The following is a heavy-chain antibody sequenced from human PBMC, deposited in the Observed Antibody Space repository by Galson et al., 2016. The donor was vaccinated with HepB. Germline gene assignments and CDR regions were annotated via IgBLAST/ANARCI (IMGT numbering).Heavy chain of an antibody. V-gene: IGHV3-33*06. Sequence: SLRLSCAASGFTFSNYAMHWVRQAPGKGLEWVAVIWYDGSSKYYIDSVKGRFTISRDNSKNTLNLQMSGLRAEDTAVYSCAKVATPNRNYENWFDSWGQGTLVTVSS. D-gene: IGHD4-11*01. J-gene: IGHJ5*01. CDR2: IWYDGSSK. CDR3: AKVATPNRNYENWFDS. CDR1: GFTFSNYA.